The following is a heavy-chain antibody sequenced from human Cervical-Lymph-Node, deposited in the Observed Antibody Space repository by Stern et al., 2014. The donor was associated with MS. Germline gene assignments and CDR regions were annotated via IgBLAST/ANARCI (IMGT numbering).Heavy chain of an antibody. CDR1: GGTFSSYA. V-gene: IGHV1-69*01. Sequence: VQLVESGAEVKKPGSSVKVSCKASGGTFSSYAISWVRQAPGQGLEWMGGIIPIFGTANYAQKFQGRVTITADESTSTAYMELSSLRSEDTAVYYCARDKDGRSSWYGDYFDYWGQGTLVTVSS. CDR2: IIPIFGTA. J-gene: IGHJ4*02. D-gene: IGHD6-13*01. CDR3: ARDKDGRSSWYGDYFDY.